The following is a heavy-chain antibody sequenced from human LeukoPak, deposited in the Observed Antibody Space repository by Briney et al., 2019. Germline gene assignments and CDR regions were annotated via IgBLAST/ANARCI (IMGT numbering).Heavy chain of an antibody. J-gene: IGHJ5*02. CDR1: GGSFSGYY. V-gene: IGHV4-34*01. Sequence: AETLSLTCAGYGGSFSGYYWRWIRQPPGKGLEWIGEINHSGSTNYNPSLNSRVTISEDTSKNQFSLKLSSVTAADTAVYYCARARGVTTLDNWFDPWGQGTLVTVSS. D-gene: IGHD4-23*01. CDR3: ARARGVTTLDNWFDP. CDR2: INHSGST.